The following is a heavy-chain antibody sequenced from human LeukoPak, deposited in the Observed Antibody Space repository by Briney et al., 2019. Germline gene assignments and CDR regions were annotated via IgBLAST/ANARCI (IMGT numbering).Heavy chain of an antibody. CDR2: IKSKTDGGTT. CDR1: GFTFSSYS. V-gene: IGHV3-15*01. J-gene: IGHJ4*02. D-gene: IGHD4-23*01. CDR3: TTDPTVVTNDY. Sequence: PGGSLRLSCAASGFTFSSYSMSWVRQAPGKGLEWVGRIKSKTDGGTTDYAAPVKGRFTISRDDSKNTLYLQMNSLKTEDTAVYYCTTDPTVVTNDYWGQGTLVTVSS.